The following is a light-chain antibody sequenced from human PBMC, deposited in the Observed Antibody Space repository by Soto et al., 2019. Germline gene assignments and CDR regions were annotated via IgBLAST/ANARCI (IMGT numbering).Light chain of an antibody. Sequence: QSVLTQPASVSGSPGQSITISCTGTSSDVENYNLVSWYQHHPGKAPKLMIYEGTKRPSGVSNRFSGSKSGNTASLTISGLQAEDEADYYCCSYASGDTLEFGGGTKLTVL. CDR3: CSYASGDTLE. CDR1: SSDVENYNL. V-gene: IGLV2-23*03. J-gene: IGLJ2*01. CDR2: EGT.